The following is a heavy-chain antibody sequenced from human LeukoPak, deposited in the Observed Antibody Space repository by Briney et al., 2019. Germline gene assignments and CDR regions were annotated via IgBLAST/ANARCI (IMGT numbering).Heavy chain of an antibody. Sequence: PGGSLRLSCAASRFTFSSYAMSWVRQAPGKGLEWVSAISGSGGSTYYADSVKGRFTISRDNSKNTLYLQMNSLRAEDTAVYYCAKDKGDWTYAFDIWGQGTMVTVSS. J-gene: IGHJ3*02. CDR2: ISGSGGST. CDR3: AKDKGDWTYAFDI. V-gene: IGHV3-23*01. CDR1: RFTFSSYA. D-gene: IGHD1-7*01.